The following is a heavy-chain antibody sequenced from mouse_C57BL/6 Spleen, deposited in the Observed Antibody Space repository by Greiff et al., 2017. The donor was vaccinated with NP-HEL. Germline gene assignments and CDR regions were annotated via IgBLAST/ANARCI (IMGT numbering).Heavy chain of an antibody. V-gene: IGHV1-39*01. Sequence: EVQLQQSGPELVKPGASVKISCKASGYSFTDYNLNWVKQSTGKSLEWIGVITTNYGTTSYNQKFKGKATLTVDQSSSTAYMQLNSLTSEDSAVYYCARSYNYAMDYWGQGTSVTVSS. D-gene: IGHD1-1*01. CDR1: GYSFTDYN. CDR3: ARSYNYAMDY. J-gene: IGHJ4*01. CDR2: ITTNYGTT.